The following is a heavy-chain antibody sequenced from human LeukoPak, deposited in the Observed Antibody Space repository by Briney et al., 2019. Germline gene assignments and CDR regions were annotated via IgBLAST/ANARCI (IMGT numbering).Heavy chain of an antibody. D-gene: IGHD2-21*01. CDR2: ISGSGDST. J-gene: IGHJ4*02. V-gene: IGHV3-23*01. CDR1: GFTFSSYA. Sequence: PGGSLRLSXAASGFTFSSYAMSWVRQAPGKGLEWVSSISGSGDSTYYADSVKGRFTISRDNSKNTLYLQMNSLRAEDTAVYYCAKDGIAMTVDYWGQGTLVTASS. CDR3: AKDGIAMTVDY.